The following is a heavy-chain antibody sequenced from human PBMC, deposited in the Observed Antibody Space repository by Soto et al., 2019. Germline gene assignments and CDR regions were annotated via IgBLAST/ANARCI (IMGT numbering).Heavy chain of an antibody. CDR1: GAALSSGVYF. J-gene: IGHJ5*02. CDR2: IYYSGGT. CDR3: TREQSDDNYFDP. Sequence: SETRSLTWTVSGAALSSGVYFYTWFRQPPGKGLEWLGYIYYSGGTNYNPSLKSRVTISLDKSKSQFSLRLISVTAAGTAVYYCTREQSDDNYFDPWGQGTLVTVSS. D-gene: IGHD6-19*01. V-gene: IGHV4-61*08.